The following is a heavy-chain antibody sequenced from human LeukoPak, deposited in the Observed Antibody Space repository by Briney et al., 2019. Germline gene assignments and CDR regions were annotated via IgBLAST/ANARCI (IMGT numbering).Heavy chain of an antibody. CDR1: GFTFSSYG. V-gene: IGHV3-33*01. Sequence: GRSLRLSCAASGFTFSSYGMHWVRQAPGKGLEWVAVIWYDGSNKYYADSVKGRFTISRDNSKNTLYLQMNSLRAEDTAVYYCARDVNAMIVTLVYWGQGTLVTVSS. D-gene: IGHD3-22*01. CDR2: IWYDGSNK. CDR3: ARDVNAMIVTLVY. J-gene: IGHJ4*02.